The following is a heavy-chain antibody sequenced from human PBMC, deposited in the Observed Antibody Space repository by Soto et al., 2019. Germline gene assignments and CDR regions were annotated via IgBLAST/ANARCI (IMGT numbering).Heavy chain of an antibody. CDR2: ISGSGGST. V-gene: IGHV3-23*01. CDR3: AVHLGQNYYTLDV. Sequence: PGGSLRLSCAASGFTFSSYAMSWVRQAPGKGLEWVSAISGSGGSTYYADSVKGRFSVSRDNSKNTLYLQLNSLEAEDTAVYHCAVHLGQNYYTLDVWGQGTTVTVSS. CDR1: GFTFSSYA. J-gene: IGHJ6*02.